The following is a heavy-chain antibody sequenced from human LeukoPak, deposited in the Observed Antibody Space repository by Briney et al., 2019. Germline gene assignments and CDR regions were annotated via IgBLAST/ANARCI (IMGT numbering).Heavy chain of an antibody. D-gene: IGHD4-11*01. V-gene: IGHV1-2*06. Sequence: ASVKVSCKASGCTFTDYYIHWVRQAPGQGLQWMGRINPNSGGADYAQNFQGRVTMTRDTSTSAIYMQLIWLRSDDTAVYYCARAAYGNNPTHFDYWGQGTLVTVSS. CDR1: GCTFTDYY. CDR2: INPNSGGA. CDR3: ARAAYGNNPTHFDY. J-gene: IGHJ4*02.